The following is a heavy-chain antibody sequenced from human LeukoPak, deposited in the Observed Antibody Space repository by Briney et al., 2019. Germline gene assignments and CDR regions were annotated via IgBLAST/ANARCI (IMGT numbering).Heavy chain of an antibody. D-gene: IGHD4-17*01. Sequence: ETLSLTCTVSGGSISSYYWSWIRRPPGKGLEWIGYIYYSGSTNYNPSLKSRVTISVDTSKNQFSLKLSSVTAADTAVYFCARSGFNYGDFRDRFDPWGQGTLVTVSS. CDR3: ARSGFNYGDFRDRFDP. CDR2: IYYSGST. J-gene: IGHJ5*02. V-gene: IGHV4-59*01. CDR1: GGSISSYY.